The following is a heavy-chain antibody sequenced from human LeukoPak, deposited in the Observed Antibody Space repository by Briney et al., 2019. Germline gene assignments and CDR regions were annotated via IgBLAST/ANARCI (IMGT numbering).Heavy chain of an antibody. CDR3: ARGPTYY. CDR1: GFTFSSYA. Sequence: SGGSLRLSCAASGFTFSSYAMHWVRQAPGKGLEWVAVISYDGSNKYYADSVKGRFTISRDNSKNTLYLQTNSLRAEDTAVYYCARGPTYYWGQGTLVTVSS. V-gene: IGHV3-30-3*01. J-gene: IGHJ4*02. CDR2: ISYDGSNK.